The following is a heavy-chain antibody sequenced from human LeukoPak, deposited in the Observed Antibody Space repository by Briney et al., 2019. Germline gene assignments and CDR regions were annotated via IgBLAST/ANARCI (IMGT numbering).Heavy chain of an antibody. CDR1: GGSISSYY. CDR3: ARQAGSYYYYYYMDV. D-gene: IGHD3-10*01. Sequence: SETLSLTCTVSGGSISSYYWSWIRQPPGKGLEWNGYIYTSGSTNYNPSLKSRVTISVDTSKNQFSLKLSSVTAADTAVYYCARQAGSYYYYYYMDVWGKGTTVTVSS. V-gene: IGHV4-4*09. CDR2: IYTSGST. J-gene: IGHJ6*03.